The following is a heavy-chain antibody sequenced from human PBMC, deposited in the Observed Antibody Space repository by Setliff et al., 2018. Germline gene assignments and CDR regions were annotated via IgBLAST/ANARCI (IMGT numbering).Heavy chain of an antibody. CDR3: AKDGGEVY. CDR1: GYAFTGYY. Sequence: ASVKVSCKASGYAFTGYYIHWVRQAPGQGLEWMGRTNPNSGGTNYAQKFQGRVTMTRDTSISTAYMELSRLTSDDTAVYYCAKDGGEVYWGQGTLVTVPQ. D-gene: IGHD2-21*01. CDR2: TNPNSGGT. V-gene: IGHV1-2*06. J-gene: IGHJ4*02.